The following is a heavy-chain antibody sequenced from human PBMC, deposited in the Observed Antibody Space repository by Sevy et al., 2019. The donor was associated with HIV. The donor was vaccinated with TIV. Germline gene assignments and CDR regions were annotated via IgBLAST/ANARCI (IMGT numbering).Heavy chain of an antibody. D-gene: IGHD2-2*01. CDR3: ARDRSTRWINYYFDY. J-gene: IGHJ4*02. V-gene: IGHV3-30-3*01. CDR2: ISYDGINK. Sequence: GGSLRLSCAASGFIFSDYAMHWVPHTEGKGLEWVAVISYDGINKNYADSVKGRFTLSRDNSKNTLSLQMNSARTEDTAVDYCARDRSTRWINYYFDYWGQGTLVTVSS. CDR1: GFIFSDYA.